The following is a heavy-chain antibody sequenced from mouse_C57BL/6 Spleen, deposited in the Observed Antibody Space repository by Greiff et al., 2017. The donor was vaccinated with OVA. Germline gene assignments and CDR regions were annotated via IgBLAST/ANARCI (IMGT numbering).Heavy chain of an antibody. Sequence: QVQLQQSGPELVKPGASVKISCKASGYAFSSSWMNWVKQRPGKGLEWIGRIYPGDGDTNYNGKFKGKATLTADKSSSTAYMQLSSLTSDDAAVYFCAREVTTVVATGGYWGQGTTLTVSS. V-gene: IGHV1-82*01. CDR1: GYAFSSSW. D-gene: IGHD1-1*01. CDR3: AREVTTVVATGGY. J-gene: IGHJ2*01. CDR2: IYPGDGDT.